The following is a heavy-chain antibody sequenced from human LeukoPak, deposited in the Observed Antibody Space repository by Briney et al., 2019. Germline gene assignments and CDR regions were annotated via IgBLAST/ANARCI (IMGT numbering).Heavy chain of an antibody. J-gene: IGHJ5*02. Sequence: GGSLRLSCAASGFTFSNYWMHWVRQAPGKGLVWVSRINTDGSGTIYADSVKGRFTISRDNAKNTLYLQMNSLRAEDTAVYYCARPPRDGCSSNNGYSWFDPWGQGTLVTVSS. CDR2: INTDGSGT. D-gene: IGHD2-2*01. V-gene: IGHV3-74*01. CDR1: GFTFSNYW. CDR3: ARPPRDGCSSNNGYSWFDP.